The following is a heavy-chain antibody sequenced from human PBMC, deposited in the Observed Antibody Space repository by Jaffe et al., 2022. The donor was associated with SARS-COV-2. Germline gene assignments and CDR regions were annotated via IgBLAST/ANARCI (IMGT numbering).Heavy chain of an antibody. CDR2: IYWDDDK. V-gene: IGHV2-5*02. Sequence: QITLKESGPPLVKPTQTLTLTCTLSGLSISTSGVGVGWIRQPPGKALEWLAFIYWDDDKRHSPSLKTRLTITKDTSKNQVVLTMTNMDPVDTATYYCAHRHAFGGFDFWGQGTMVAVSS. D-gene: IGHD3-10*01. J-gene: IGHJ3*01. CDR1: GLSISTSGVG. CDR3: AHRHAFGGFDF.